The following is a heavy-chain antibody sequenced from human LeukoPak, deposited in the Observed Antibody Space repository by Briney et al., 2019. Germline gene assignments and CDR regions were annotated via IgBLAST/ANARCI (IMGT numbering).Heavy chain of an antibody. Sequence: SETLSLTRTVSGGSISSYYWSWIRQPPGKGLEWIGYIYYSGSTNYNPSLKSRVTISVDTSKNQFSLKLSSVTAVDTAVYYCARDRVPVADYYDSSVNAFDIWGQGTMVTVSS. CDR1: GGSISSYY. CDR2: IYYSGST. J-gene: IGHJ3*02. V-gene: IGHV4-59*01. D-gene: IGHD3-22*01. CDR3: ARDRVPVADYYDSSVNAFDI.